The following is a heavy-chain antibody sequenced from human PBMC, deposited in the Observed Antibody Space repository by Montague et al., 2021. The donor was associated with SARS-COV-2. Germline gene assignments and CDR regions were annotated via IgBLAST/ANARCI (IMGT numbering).Heavy chain of an antibody. CDR1: GFTFSSSA. CDR2: VSGSGGDT. CDR3: AKPTRGSGSG. V-gene: IGHV3-23*01. J-gene: IGHJ4*02. D-gene: IGHD3-10*01. Sequence: SLRLSCATSGFTFSSSAMNWVRQAPGKGLEWVSRVSGSGGDTNYADFAKGRFTTSRDNSQNTLYLQMHSLTVEDTAVYFCAKPTRGSGSGWGQGTLVTVSS.